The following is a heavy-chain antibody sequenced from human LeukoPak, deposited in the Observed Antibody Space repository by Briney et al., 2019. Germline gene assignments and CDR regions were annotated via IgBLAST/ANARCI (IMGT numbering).Heavy chain of an antibody. V-gene: IGHV4-59*08. CDR1: GGSISSYY. D-gene: IGHD2-15*01. CDR2: IYYSGST. J-gene: IGHJ4*02. CDR3: ARHGGAWGYCSGGSCPILDY. Sequence: SESLSLTCTVSGGSISSYYWSWIRQPPGKGLEWIGYIYYSGSTNYNPSLKSRVTISVDTSKNQFSLKLSSVTAADTAVYYCARHGGAWGYCSGGSCPILDYWGQGTLVTVSS.